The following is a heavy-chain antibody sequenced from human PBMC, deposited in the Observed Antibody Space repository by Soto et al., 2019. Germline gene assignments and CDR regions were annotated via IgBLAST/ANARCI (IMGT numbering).Heavy chain of an antibody. J-gene: IGHJ4*02. V-gene: IGHV4-34*01. CDR2: INHSGST. CDR3: ARGPNYSDY. Sequence: PSETLSLTCAVYGGSFSGYYWSWIRQPPGKGLEWIGEINHSGSTNYNPSLKSRVTISVDTSKNQFSLKLSSVTAADTAVYCCARGPNYSDYWGQGTLVTVSS. CDR1: GGSFSGYY.